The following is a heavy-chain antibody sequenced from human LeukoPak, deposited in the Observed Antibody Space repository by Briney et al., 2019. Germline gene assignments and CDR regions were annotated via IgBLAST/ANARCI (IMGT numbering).Heavy chain of an antibody. Sequence: ASVKVSCKAPGYTFTSYGISWVRQAPGQGLEWMGWISAYNGNTNYAQKLQGRVTMTTDTSTSTAHMELRSLRSDDTAVYYCASHITMVRENYFDYWGQGTLVTVSS. D-gene: IGHD3-10*01. J-gene: IGHJ4*02. V-gene: IGHV1-18*01. CDR3: ASHITMVRENYFDY. CDR1: GYTFTSYG. CDR2: ISAYNGNT.